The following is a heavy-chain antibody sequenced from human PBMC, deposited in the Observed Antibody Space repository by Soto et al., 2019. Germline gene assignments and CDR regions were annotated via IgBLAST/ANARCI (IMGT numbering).Heavy chain of an antibody. J-gene: IGHJ4*02. CDR1: GFNFNDYY. CDR3: ARGSSTVRGVTITVTNFDY. D-gene: IGHD3-10*01. CDR2: IGSSSSDT. V-gene: IGHV3-11*06. Sequence: QVHLVESGGGLVKPGGSLRISCAASGFNFNDYYMNWIRQTPGKGLEWISYIGSSSSDTTYADSDKGRFTISRDNANTPLYLQMHRQRAEDTAVYFCARGSSTVRGVTITVTNFDYWGQGPLVTVSS.